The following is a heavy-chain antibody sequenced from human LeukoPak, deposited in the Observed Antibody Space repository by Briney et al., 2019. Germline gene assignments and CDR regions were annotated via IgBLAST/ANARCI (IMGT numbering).Heavy chain of an antibody. CDR1: GFTFSTYA. J-gene: IGHJ4*02. D-gene: IGHD1-26*01. CDR3: AKNEWEPRDY. CDR2: ISYDGSNK. Sequence: GGSLRLSCAASGFTFSTYAMHWVRQAPGKGLEWVAVISYDGSNKYYADSVKGRFTSSRDNSKNTLYLQKNSLRAEDTAVYYCAKNEWEPRDYWGQGTLVTVSS. V-gene: IGHV3-30*18.